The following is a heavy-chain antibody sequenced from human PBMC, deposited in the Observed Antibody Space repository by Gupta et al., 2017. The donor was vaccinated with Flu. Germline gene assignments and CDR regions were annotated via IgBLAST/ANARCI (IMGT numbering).Heavy chain of an antibody. CDR2: IYDSGST. CDR3: ARQERMTTVTTAVGAFDN. V-gene: IGHV4-39*01. J-gene: IGHJ5*02. Sequence: HLQVQESGPGLVKPSETLSLTCTAAGGSITSNIYSWGWIRLPPGKGLEWIGTIYDSGSTDYNPSLKSRVAMSVDTSKNQFSLKMSSVTASDTAVYYCARQERMTTVTTAVGAFDNWGQGTLVTVSS. CDR1: GGSITSNIYS. D-gene: IGHD4-17*01.